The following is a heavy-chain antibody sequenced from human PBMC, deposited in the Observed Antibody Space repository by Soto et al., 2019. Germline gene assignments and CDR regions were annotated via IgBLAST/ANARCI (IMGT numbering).Heavy chain of an antibody. CDR3: ARGGPRIAAAGRYWFDP. CDR1: GGSFSGYY. J-gene: IGHJ5*02. D-gene: IGHD6-13*01. Sequence: QVQLQQWGAGLLKPSETLSLTCAVYGGSFSGYYWGWIRQPPGKGLGGIGEINHSGSTNYNPSLKSRVTISVDTSKNQFSLKLSSVTAADTAVYYCARGGPRIAAAGRYWFDPWGQGTLVTVSS. CDR2: INHSGST. V-gene: IGHV4-34*01.